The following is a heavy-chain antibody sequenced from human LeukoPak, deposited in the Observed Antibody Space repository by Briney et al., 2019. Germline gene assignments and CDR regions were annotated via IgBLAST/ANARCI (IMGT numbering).Heavy chain of an antibody. J-gene: IGHJ4*02. D-gene: IGHD3-10*01. Sequence: SETLSLTCAVYGGSFSGYYWSWIRQPPGKGLELIGEINHSGSTNYNPSLKSRVTISVDTSKNQFSLKLSSVTAADTAVYYCARGATFRSVWGQGTLVTVSS. CDR3: ARGATFRSV. CDR2: INHSGST. CDR1: GGSFSGYY. V-gene: IGHV4-34*01.